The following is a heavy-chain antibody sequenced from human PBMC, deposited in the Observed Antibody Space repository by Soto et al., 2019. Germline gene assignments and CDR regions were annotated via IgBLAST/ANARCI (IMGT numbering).Heavy chain of an antibody. CDR3: ARGVAARRLRY. V-gene: IGHV4-34*01. CDR1: GGSFSGYY. Sequence: SETLSLTCAVYGGSFSGYYWSWIRQPPGKGLEWIGEINHSGSTNYNPSLKSRVTISVDTSKNQFSLKLSSVTAADTAVYYCARGVAARRLRYWRQGTLVTVSS. CDR2: INHSGST. D-gene: IGHD6-6*01. J-gene: IGHJ4*02.